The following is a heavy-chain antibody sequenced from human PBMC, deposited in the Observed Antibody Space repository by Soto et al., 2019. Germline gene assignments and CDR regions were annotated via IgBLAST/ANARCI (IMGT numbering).Heavy chain of an antibody. CDR2: ISSSSSYI. J-gene: IGHJ5*02. CDR1: GFTFSSYS. Sequence: GGSLRLSCAASGFTFSSYSMNWVRQAPGKGLEWVSSISSSSSYIYYADSVKGRFTISRDNAKNSLYLQMNSLRAEDTAVYYCARDSDYYDSSGRLGPWGQGTPVTVSS. V-gene: IGHV3-21*01. D-gene: IGHD3-22*01. CDR3: ARDSDYYDSSGRLGP.